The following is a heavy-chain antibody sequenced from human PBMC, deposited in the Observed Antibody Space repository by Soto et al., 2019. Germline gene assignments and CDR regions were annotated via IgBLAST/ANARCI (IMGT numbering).Heavy chain of an antibody. CDR3: ARGPRTYSSSWYPDY. Sequence: VQLVESGGGLVQPGRSLRLSCAASGFTFSSYSMNWVRQAPGKGLEWVSYISSSSSTIYYADSVKGRFTISRDNAKNSLYLQMNSLRDDDTAVYFCARGPRTYSSSWYPDYWGQGTLVTVSS. V-gene: IGHV3-48*02. D-gene: IGHD6-13*01. J-gene: IGHJ4*02. CDR2: ISSSSSTI. CDR1: GFTFSSYS.